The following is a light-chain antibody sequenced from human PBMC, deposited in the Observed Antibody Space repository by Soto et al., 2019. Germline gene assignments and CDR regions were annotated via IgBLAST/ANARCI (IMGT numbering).Light chain of an antibody. J-gene: IGKJ2*01. CDR2: KAS. CDR3: QQYNNPMYT. CDR1: QSISSW. Sequence: DIQMTQSPSTLSASVGDRVTITCRASQSISSWLAWYQQKPGKAPKLLIYKASSLESGVPSRFSGSGSGTEFTLTISSLQPDDFATYYCQQYNNPMYTFGQGTKLEIK. V-gene: IGKV1-5*03.